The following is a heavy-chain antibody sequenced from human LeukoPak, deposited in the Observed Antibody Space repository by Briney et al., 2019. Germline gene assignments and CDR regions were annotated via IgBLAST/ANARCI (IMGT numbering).Heavy chain of an antibody. CDR3: ARLSTTSGWYSWFDP. Sequence: SETLSLTCAVSDGSFSNYYWSWIRQPPGKGLECIGYIYYTGSTTYNPSLKSRVTISVDSSKNQCSLRLSSVTAADTAAYYCARLSTTSGWYSWFDPWGQGTLVTVSS. J-gene: IGHJ5*02. D-gene: IGHD6-19*01. CDR2: IYYTGST. CDR1: DGSFSNYY. V-gene: IGHV4-59*08.